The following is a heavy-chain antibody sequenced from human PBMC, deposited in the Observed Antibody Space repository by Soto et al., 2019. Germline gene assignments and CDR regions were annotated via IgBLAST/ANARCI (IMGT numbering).Heavy chain of an antibody. V-gene: IGHV4-59*01. J-gene: IGHJ4*02. CDR1: GGSISSYY. Sequence: PSETLSLTCTVSGGSISSYYWSWIRQPPGKGLEWIGNIHYNGNTNYNPSLKSRVTMSVDTSKNQFSLKLISVTAADTAKYFCAREGNLGRWLQPLDFWGQGTLVTVSS. D-gene: IGHD5-12*01. CDR2: IHYNGNT. CDR3: AREGNLGRWLQPLDF.